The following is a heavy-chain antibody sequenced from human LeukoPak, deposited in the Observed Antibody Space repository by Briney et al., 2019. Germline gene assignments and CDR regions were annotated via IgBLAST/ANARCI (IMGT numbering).Heavy chain of an antibody. CDR1: GGSLSSYY. CDR2: IYYSGST. Sequence: PSETLSLTCTVSGGSLSSYYWSWIRQPPGKGLEWIGYIYYSGSTNYNPSLKSRVSISPDTSKNQFSLKLNSVTAAGTAVYYCARGVGSGRFNYYGMDVWGQGTTVTVSS. V-gene: IGHV4-59*01. J-gene: IGHJ6*02. CDR3: ARGVGSGRFNYYGMDV. D-gene: IGHD3-10*01.